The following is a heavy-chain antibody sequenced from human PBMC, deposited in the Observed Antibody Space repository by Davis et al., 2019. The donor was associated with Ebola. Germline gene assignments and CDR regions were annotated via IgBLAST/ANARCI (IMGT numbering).Heavy chain of an antibody. D-gene: IGHD6-6*01. J-gene: IGHJ4*02. CDR3: ARGRYSSSSVYFDY. V-gene: IGHV3-33*08. CDR2: IWYDGSNT. CDR1: GFTFSSYA. Sequence: GESLKISCSASGFTFSSYAMHWVRQAPGKGLEWVAVIWYDGSNTYYADSVKGRFTISRDNSKNTLYLQMNSLRDEDTAVYYCARGRYSSSSVYFDYWGQGTLVTVSS.